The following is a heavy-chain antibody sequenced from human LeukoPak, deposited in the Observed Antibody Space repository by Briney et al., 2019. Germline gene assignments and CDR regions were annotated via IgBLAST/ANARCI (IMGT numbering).Heavy chain of an antibody. D-gene: IGHD3-22*01. CDR1: GFTFSSYW. CDR2: INTDGSTT. Sequence: PGGSLRLSCAASGFTFSSYWMHWVRQAPGKGPVWVSRINTDGSTTTYADSVKGRFTISRDNAKNTLYLQMNSLSAEDTAVYYCARATYYYDSSGYRAVYYFDYWGQGTLVTVSS. J-gene: IGHJ4*02. CDR3: ARATYYYDSSGYRAVYYFDY. V-gene: IGHV3-74*01.